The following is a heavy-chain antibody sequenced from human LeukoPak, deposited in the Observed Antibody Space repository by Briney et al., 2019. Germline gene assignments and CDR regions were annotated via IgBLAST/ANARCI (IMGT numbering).Heavy chain of an antibody. D-gene: IGHD3-10*01. CDR3: ARKITMVRGVIDYYYYYMDV. J-gene: IGHJ6*03. CDR2: IKQDGSEK. CDR1: GFTFSSYW. V-gene: IGHV3-7*01. Sequence: GGSLRLSCAASGFTFSSYWMSWVRQAPGKGLEWVANIKQDGSEKYYVDSVKGRFTISRDNAKNSLYLQMNSLRAEDTAVYYCARKITMVRGVIDYYYYYMDVWGKGTTVTVSS.